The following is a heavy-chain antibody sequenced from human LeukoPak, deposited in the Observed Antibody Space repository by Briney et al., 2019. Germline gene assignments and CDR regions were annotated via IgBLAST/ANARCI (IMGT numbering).Heavy chain of an antibody. J-gene: IGHJ5*02. D-gene: IGHD3-16*02. CDR2: ISGSGGST. Sequence: PGGSLRLSCAASGFTFSSYAMSWVRQAPGKGLEWVSAISGSGGSTYYADSVKGRFTISRDNSKNTLYLQMNSLRAEDTAVYYCAKDQDRFGGVIREEIRHPVGTWGQGTLVTVSS. CDR1: GFTFSSYA. CDR3: AKDQDRFGGVIREEIRHPVGT. V-gene: IGHV3-23*01.